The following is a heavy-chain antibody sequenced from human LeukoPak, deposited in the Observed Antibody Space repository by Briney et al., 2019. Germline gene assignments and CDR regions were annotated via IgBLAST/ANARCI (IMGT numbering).Heavy chain of an antibody. CDR3: ARRGYSSGWYWDY. Sequence: PSETLSLTCTVSGGSISSSNWWSWVRQPPGKGLEWIGEIYHSGSTNYNPSLKSRVTISVDTSKNQFSLKLSSVTAADTAVYYCARRGYSSGWYWDYWGQGTLVTVSS. V-gene: IGHV4-4*02. CDR2: IYHSGST. J-gene: IGHJ4*02. CDR1: GGSISSSNW. D-gene: IGHD6-19*01.